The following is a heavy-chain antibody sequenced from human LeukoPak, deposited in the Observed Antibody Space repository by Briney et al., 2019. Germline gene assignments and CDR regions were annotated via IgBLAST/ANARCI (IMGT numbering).Heavy chain of an antibody. J-gene: IGHJ2*01. Sequence: SETLSLTCDVSGGSITQTNYWTWVRQPPGKGLEWIGEVNLQGGTNYNPSLLRRVAISVDTSANHVSLQMTSVTAADTAVYYCATEYSSSRYLSWYFDLWGRGTLVTVSS. CDR2: VNLQGGT. V-gene: IGHV4-4*02. CDR3: ATEYSSSRYLSWYFDL. CDR1: GGSITQTNY. D-gene: IGHD6-13*01.